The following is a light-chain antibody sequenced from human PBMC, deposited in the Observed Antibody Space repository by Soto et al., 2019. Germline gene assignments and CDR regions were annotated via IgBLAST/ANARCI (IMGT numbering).Light chain of an antibody. CDR2: AAS. CDR1: QSISRY. Sequence: DIQMTQSPSSLSASVGDRVTITCRASQSISRYLNWYQQKPGKAPKLLIYAASSLQSGVPSRFSGSGSGTDFTLTSSSLQPEDSATYYGQHSYSTPRLFTFGQGTNLDI. V-gene: IGKV1-39*01. J-gene: IGKJ2*01. CDR3: QHSYSTPRLFT.